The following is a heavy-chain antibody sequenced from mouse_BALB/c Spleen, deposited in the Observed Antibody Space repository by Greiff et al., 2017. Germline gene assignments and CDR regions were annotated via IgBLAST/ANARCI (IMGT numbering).Heavy chain of an antibody. J-gene: IGHJ2*01. CDR3: ARSVTTVVATDY. CDR2: IYPGDGDT. V-gene: IGHV1-80*01. D-gene: IGHD1-1*01. Sequence: QVQLQQSGAELVRPGSSVKISCKASGYAFSSYWMNWVKQRPGQGLEWIGQIYPGDGDTNYNGKFKGKATLTADKSSSTAYMQLISLTSEDSAVYFCARSVTTVVATDYWGQGTTLTVSA. CDR1: GYAFSSYW.